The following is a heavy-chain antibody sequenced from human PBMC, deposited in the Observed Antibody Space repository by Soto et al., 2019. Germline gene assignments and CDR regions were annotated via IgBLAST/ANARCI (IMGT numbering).Heavy chain of an antibody. Sequence: VSGPTLVNPTQTLTLTCTFSGFSLSTSGISVSWIRQPPGKALEWLALIDWGDEKYYSTSLKTRLTISKDTSKNQVVLTMTNMDPVDIATYYCARAPRYYYYGMDVWGQGTTVTVSS. J-gene: IGHJ6*02. CDR1: GFSLSTSGIS. V-gene: IGHV2-70*01. CDR3: ARAPRYYYYGMDV. CDR2: IDWGDEK.